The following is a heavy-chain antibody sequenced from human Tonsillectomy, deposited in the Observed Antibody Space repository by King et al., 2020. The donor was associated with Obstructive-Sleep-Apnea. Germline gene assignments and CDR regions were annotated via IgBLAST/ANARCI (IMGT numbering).Heavy chain of an antibody. CDR3: ARVRYGSGSYNYYYYYGMDV. CDR1: GFTFSSYW. D-gene: IGHD3-10*01. J-gene: IGHJ6*02. CDR2: IKQDGREK. V-gene: IGHV3-7*01. Sequence: VQLVESGGGLVQPGGSLRLSCAASGFTFSSYWMSWVLQAPGKGLEGVAKIKQDGREKYYVDSVKGRFTISRDNAKNSLYLQMNSLRAEDTAVYYCARVRYGSGSYNYYYYYGMDVWGQGTTVTVSS.